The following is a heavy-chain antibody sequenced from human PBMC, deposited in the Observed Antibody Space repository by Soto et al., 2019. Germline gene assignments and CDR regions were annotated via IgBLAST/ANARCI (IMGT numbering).Heavy chain of an antibody. V-gene: IGHV1-46*01. CDR1: GYTFTSYY. CDR2: INPSGGST. D-gene: IGHD6-19*01. Sequence: ASVKVSCKASGYTFTSYYMHRVRQAPGQGLEWMGVINPSGGSTSYAQKFQGRVTMTRDTSKNQFSLKVTSVTAADTALYYCARHFPNGWYFQHWGPGTLVTVSS. CDR3: ARHFPNGWYFQH. J-gene: IGHJ1*01.